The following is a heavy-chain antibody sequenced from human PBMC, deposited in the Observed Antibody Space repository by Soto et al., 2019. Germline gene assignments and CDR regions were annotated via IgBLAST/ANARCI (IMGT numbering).Heavy chain of an antibody. J-gene: IGHJ3*02. V-gene: IGHV3-30*18. CDR1: GFTFSSYG. D-gene: IGHD5-12*01. CDR3: AKDDRKRAYSGYDRLHAFDI. CDR2: ISYDGSNK. Sequence: GGSLRLSCAASGFTFSSYGMHWVRQAPGKGLEWVAVISYDGSNKYYANSVKGRFTISRDNSKNTLYLQMNSLRAEDTAVYYCAKDDRKRAYSGYDRLHAFDIWGQGTMVTVSS.